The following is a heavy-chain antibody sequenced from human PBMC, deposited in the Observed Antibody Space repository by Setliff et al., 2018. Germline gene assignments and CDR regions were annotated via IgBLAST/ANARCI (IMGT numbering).Heavy chain of an antibody. J-gene: IGHJ4*02. V-gene: IGHV4-61*10. Sequence: SETLSLTCTVSGGSVGGGSYYWSWIRQPAGKGLEWIGLIQNTGNTNYNPSLKSRVTMSVDVSRDQFSLELSSVTAADTAVYFCARGSGRGYSYGFFDYWGKGSLVTVSS. CDR3: ARGSGRGYSYGFFDY. CDR1: GGSVGGGSYY. D-gene: IGHD5-18*01. CDR2: IQNTGNT.